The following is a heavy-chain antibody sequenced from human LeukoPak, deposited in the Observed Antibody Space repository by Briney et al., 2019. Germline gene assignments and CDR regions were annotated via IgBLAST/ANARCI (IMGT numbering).Heavy chain of an antibody. V-gene: IGHV3-74*01. D-gene: IGHD2/OR15-2a*01. CDR1: GNYW. J-gene: IGHJ4*02. Sequence: GGSLRLSCAASGNYWMHWVRQAPGKGLVWVSHINSNGSWTSYADSVKGRFTISKDNAKNTVYLQMNNLRAEDTAVYYCVSFYEAYWGRGTLVTVSS. CDR2: INSNGSWT. CDR3: VSFYEAY.